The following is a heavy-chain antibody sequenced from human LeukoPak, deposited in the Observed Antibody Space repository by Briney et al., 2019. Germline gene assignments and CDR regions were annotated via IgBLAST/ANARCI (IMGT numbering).Heavy chain of an antibody. J-gene: IGHJ4*02. D-gene: IGHD2-2*01. Sequence: PGGSLRLSCAASGFTFSSYDMHWVRQVTGKGLEWVSSIDTAGDTYYPGSVKGRFTISRENAKNSLYLQMNSLRAGDTAVYYCVRRCSSSSCPPDYWGQGTLVTVSS. CDR1: GFTFSSYD. V-gene: IGHV3-13*01. CDR2: IDTAGDT. CDR3: VRRCSSSSCPPDY.